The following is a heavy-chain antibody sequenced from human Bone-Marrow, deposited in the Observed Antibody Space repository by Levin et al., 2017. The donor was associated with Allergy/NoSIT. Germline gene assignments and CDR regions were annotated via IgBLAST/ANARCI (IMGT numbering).Heavy chain of an antibody. CDR1: GGSFSGYY. Sequence: ASETLSLTCAVYGGSFSGYYWSWIRQPPGKGLEWIGEINHSGSTNYNPSLKSRVTISVDTSKNQFSLKLSSVTAADTAVYYCARGGGPAVAGIWANWFDPWGQGTLVTVSS. CDR2: INHSGST. CDR3: ARGGGPAVAGIWANWFDP. V-gene: IGHV4-34*01. D-gene: IGHD6-19*01. J-gene: IGHJ5*02.